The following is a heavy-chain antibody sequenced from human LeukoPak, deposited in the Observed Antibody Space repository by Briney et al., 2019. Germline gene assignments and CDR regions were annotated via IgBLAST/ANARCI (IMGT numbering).Heavy chain of an antibody. CDR2: INPSSGGT. V-gene: IGHV1-2*06. CDR1: GYTFTSHY. Sequence: GASVKVSCKASGYTFTSHYMHWVRQAPGQGLEWMGRINPSSGGTNYPQKFQGRVTMTRDTSMGTAYMELSRLRYDDTAVYYCARESPEDAFDVWGQGTMVTVSS. CDR3: ARESPEDAFDV. J-gene: IGHJ3*01.